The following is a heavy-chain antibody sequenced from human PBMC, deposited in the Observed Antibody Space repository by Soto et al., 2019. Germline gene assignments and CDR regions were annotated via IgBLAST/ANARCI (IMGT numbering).Heavy chain of an antibody. D-gene: IGHD6-13*01. CDR1: GWSFSDYY. V-gene: IGHV4-34*01. CDR2: INHSGNT. J-gene: IGHJ4*02. CDR3: AKSKGKTAGRKSYFDS. Sequence: SETLSLTCAVYGWSFSDYYWSWFRQPPEKGLEWIGEINHSGNTNYNPSLQSRVSISMDTSKNQFSLILSPVTAADTALYYCAKSKGKTAGRKSYFDSWGQGTLVTVSS.